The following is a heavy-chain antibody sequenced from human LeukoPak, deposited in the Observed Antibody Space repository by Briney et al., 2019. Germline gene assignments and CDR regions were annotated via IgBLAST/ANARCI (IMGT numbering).Heavy chain of an antibody. CDR2: INSDGSST. V-gene: IGHV3-74*01. J-gene: IGHJ3*02. CDR1: GFTFSSYW. CDR3: ARAGGTYYGIAFDI. D-gene: IGHD1-26*01. Sequence: GGSLRLSCAASGFTFSSYWMHWVRQAPGKGLVWASRINSDGSSTSYADSVKGRFTISRDNAKNSLYLQMNSLRAEDTAVYYCARAGGTYYGIAFDIWGQGTMVTVSS.